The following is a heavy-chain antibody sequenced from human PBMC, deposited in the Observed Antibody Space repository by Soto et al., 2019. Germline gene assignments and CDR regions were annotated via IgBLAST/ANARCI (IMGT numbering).Heavy chain of an antibody. V-gene: IGHV1-69*02. Sequence: QVQLVQSGAEVKKPGSSVKVSCKASGGTFSSYTISWVRQAPGQGLEWMGRIIPILGIANYAQKFQGRVTSTADKSTSTAYMELSSLRSEDTAVYYCARGTPGIAAAGIDDWGEGTLVTVSS. CDR2: IIPILGIA. CDR1: GGTFSSYT. D-gene: IGHD6-13*01. CDR3: ARGTPGIAAAGIDD. J-gene: IGHJ4*02.